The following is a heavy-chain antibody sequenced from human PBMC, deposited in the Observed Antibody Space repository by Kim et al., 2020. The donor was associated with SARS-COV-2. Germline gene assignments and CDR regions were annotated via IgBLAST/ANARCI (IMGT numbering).Heavy chain of an antibody. D-gene: IGHD3-10*01. J-gene: IGHJ5*02. V-gene: IGHV1-24*01. CDR2: FDPEDGET. CDR1: GYTLTELS. CDR3: ATDPALVGDGRFDP. Sequence: ASVKVSCKVSGYTLTELSMHWVRQAPGKGLEWMGGFDPEDGETIYAQKFQGRVTMTEETSTDTAYMELSSLSSEDTAVYYSATDPALVGDGRFDPWGQGTVVTVSS.